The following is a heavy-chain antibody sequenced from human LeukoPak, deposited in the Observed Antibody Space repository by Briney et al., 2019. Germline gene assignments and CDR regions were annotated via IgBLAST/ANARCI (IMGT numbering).Heavy chain of an antibody. CDR1: GYTFTSYG. J-gene: IGHJ4*02. CDR3: ARDSYYYDSSGYYYHREPFDY. V-gene: IGHV1-18*01. D-gene: IGHD3-22*01. Sequence: GASVKVSCKASGYTFTSYGISWVRQAPGQGLEWMGWISAYNGNTNYAQKLQGRVTMTTDTSTSTAYMELRSLRSDDTAVYYCARDSYYYDSSGYYYHREPFDYWGQGTLVTVSS. CDR2: ISAYNGNT.